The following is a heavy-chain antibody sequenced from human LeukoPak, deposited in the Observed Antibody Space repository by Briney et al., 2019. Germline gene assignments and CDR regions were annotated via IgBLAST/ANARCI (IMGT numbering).Heavy chain of an antibody. Sequence: GGSLRLSCAASGVTFSSYSMNWVRQAPGKGLEWVAYISSSTSPIYYADSVKGRFTISRDNAKNSLYLQMNSLRAEDTAVYYCASEAYYDSSGQLDYWGQGTLVTVSS. V-gene: IGHV3-48*04. CDR3: ASEAYYDSSGQLDY. CDR2: ISSSTSPI. CDR1: GVTFSSYS. J-gene: IGHJ4*02. D-gene: IGHD3-22*01.